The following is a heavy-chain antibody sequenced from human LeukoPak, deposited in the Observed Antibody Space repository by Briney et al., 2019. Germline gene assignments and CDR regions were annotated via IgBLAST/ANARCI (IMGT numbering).Heavy chain of an antibody. CDR1: GFTFSSYA. CDR2: ISGSGGST. V-gene: IGHV3-23*01. CDR3: AKERGSSWYSIDY. J-gene: IGHJ4*02. Sequence: GGSLRLSCAASGFTFSSYAMSWVRQAPGEGLEWVSAISGSGGSTYYADSVKDRFTISRDNSKNTLYLQMNSLRAEDTAVYYCAKERGSSWYSIDYWGQGTLVTVSS. D-gene: IGHD6-13*01.